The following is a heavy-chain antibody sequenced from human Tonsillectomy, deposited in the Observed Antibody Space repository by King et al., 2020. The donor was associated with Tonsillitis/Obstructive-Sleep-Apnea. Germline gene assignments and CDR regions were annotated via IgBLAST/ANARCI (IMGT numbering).Heavy chain of an antibody. V-gene: IGHV4-59*01. Sequence: VQLQESGPGLVKPSETLSLTCTVSGGSIISYYWSWIRQPPGKGLECIGSIYYSGSTNYNPSLKSRVTISVDTSKNQFSLRLSSVTAADTAVYYCAREGAVINAFDIWGQGTMVTVSS. J-gene: IGHJ3*02. CDR2: IYYSGST. CDR3: AREGAVINAFDI. D-gene: IGHD2/OR15-2a*01. CDR1: GGSIISYY.